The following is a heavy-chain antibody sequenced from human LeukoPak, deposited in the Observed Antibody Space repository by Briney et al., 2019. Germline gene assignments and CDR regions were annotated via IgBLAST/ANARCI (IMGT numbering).Heavy chain of an antibody. V-gene: IGHV4-34*01. D-gene: IGHD1-26*01. Sequence: SETLSLTCAVYGGSFSGYYCSWIRQPPGKGLEWIGEINHSGSTNYNPSLKSRVTISVDTSKNQFSLKLSSVTAADTAVYYCARAGATKVDYWGQGTLVTVSS. CDR1: GGSFSGYY. CDR3: ARAGATKVDY. J-gene: IGHJ4*02. CDR2: INHSGST.